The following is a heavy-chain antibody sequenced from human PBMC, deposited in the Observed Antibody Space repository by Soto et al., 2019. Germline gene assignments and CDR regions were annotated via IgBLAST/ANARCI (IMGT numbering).Heavy chain of an antibody. D-gene: IGHD1-1*01. CDR1: GASIRSSTYQ. CDR3: ARHTNWKGDY. CDR2: AYYSYST. J-gene: IGHJ4*02. V-gene: IGHV4-39*01. Sequence: QLQLQESGPGLVKPSETLSLTCTVSGASIRSSTYQWGWIRQPPGRGLEWIGSAYYSYSTYHTPSLNSRVTRSVETSKNQISLKVSSVTAADAAVYYCARHTNWKGDYGGQGTLVTVSS.